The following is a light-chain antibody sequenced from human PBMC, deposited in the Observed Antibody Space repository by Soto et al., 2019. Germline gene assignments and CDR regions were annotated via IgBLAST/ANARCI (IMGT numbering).Light chain of an antibody. CDR1: QSISTY. J-gene: IGKJ1*01. Sequence: EIVLTQSPATLSLSPGESATLSCRASQSISTYLAWYQQKPGQAPRLLIYDASKRITGIPARFSGSGSGTDFTLTISSLEPEDFAVYYCQQRSNWPKTFGQGTKVDIK. CDR3: QQRSNWPKT. V-gene: IGKV3-11*01. CDR2: DAS.